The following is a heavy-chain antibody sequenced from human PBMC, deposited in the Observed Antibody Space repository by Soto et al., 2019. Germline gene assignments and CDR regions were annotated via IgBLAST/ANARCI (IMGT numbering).Heavy chain of an antibody. Sequence: SETLSLTCVVYGGSFSGYYWSWIRQPPGKGLEWIGEINHSGSTNYNPSLKSRVTISLDTSKNQFSLKLSSVTAADTAVYYCARRSTTYGMDVWGQGTTVTVSS. CDR3: ARRSTTYGMDV. CDR2: INHSGST. V-gene: IGHV4-34*01. J-gene: IGHJ6*02. CDR1: GGSFSGYY.